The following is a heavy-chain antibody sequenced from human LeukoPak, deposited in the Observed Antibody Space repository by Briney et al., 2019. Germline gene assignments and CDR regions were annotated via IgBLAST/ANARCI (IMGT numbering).Heavy chain of an antibody. CDR1: GGTFSSYG. V-gene: IGHV1-69*05. CDR3: ARAIVGATKSVGFDY. D-gene: IGHD1-26*01. Sequence: GASVKVSCKASGGTFSSYGISWVRQAPGQGLEWMGGIVPIFGTANYAQKFQGRVTITTDESTSTAYMELSSLRSEDTAVYYCARAIVGATKSVGFDYWGQGTLVTVSS. CDR2: IVPIFGTA. J-gene: IGHJ4*02.